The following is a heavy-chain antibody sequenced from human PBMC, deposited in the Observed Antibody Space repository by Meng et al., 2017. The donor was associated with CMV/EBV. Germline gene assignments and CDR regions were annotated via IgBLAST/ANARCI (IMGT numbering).Heavy chain of an antibody. CDR3: ARDTQRGIAAAGPFDP. D-gene: IGHD6-13*01. Sequence: ASVKVSCKASGYTFTCYYMHWVRQAPGQGLEWMGWINPNSGGTNYAQKFQGRVTMTRDTSISTAYMELSRLRSDDTAVYYCARDTQRGIAAAGPFDPWGQGTLVTVSS. CDR2: INPNSGGT. CDR1: GYTFTCYY. V-gene: IGHV1-2*02. J-gene: IGHJ5*02.